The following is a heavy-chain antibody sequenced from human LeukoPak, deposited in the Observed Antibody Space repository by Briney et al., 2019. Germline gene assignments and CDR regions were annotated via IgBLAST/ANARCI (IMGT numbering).Heavy chain of an antibody. D-gene: IGHD4-17*01. CDR1: GYSISSGYY. Sequence: SETLSLTCTVSGYSISSGYYWSWIRQPPGKGLEWIGEINHSGSTNYNPSLKSRVTISVDTSKNQFSLKLSSVTAADTAVYYCARTTVTERGGVDYWGQGTLVTVSS. J-gene: IGHJ4*02. CDR3: ARTTVTERGGVDY. V-gene: IGHV4-38-2*02. CDR2: INHSGST.